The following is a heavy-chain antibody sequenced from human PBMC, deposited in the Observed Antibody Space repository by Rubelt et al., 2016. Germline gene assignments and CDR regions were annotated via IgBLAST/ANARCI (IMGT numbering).Heavy chain of an antibody. CDR2: ISGSSSYI. J-gene: IGHJ4*02. CDR1: GFTFSDYN. Sequence: GGSLRLSCAASGFTFSDYNMNWVRQAPGMGLEWVSYISGSSSYIYYTDSVKGRFTVSRDSSKNTLYLQMNSLRLEDTAVYYCAKGLIVGATELDSWGQGTLVTVSS. V-gene: IGHV3-21*01. D-gene: IGHD1-26*01. CDR3: AKGLIVGATELDS.